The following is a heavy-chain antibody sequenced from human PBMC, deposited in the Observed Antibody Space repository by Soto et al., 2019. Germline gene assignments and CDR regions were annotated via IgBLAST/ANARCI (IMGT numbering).Heavy chain of an antibody. CDR1: GYTFTKYY. Sequence: QAQLVQSGAEVKKPGASVKVSCKASGYTFTKYYIHWVRQAPGQGLEWMGWSNPNTGGTNYAQKFQGRVAMTRDTSISTAYMDLSRLGSDDTAVYYCARQLAYCGGDCYTEPLDYWCQGTLVTVSS. CDR2: SNPNTGGT. J-gene: IGHJ4*02. V-gene: IGHV1-2*02. D-gene: IGHD2-21*02. CDR3: ARQLAYCGGDCYTEPLDY.